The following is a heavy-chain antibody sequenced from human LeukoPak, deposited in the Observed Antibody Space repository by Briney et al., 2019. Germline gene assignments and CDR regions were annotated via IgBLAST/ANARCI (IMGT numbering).Heavy chain of an antibody. J-gene: IGHJ6*04. CDR1: GFTFSSNW. CDR3: ARKARWFGELSDPHYYSGMDV. D-gene: IGHD3-10*01. Sequence: PGGSLRLSCAASGFTFSSNWMSCVRQAPGKGLEWVANIKQDGSEKYYVDSVKGRFTISRDNTKNSLYLQMNSLRAEDTAVYYCARKARWFGELSDPHYYSGMDVWGKGTTVTVSS. CDR2: IKQDGSEK. V-gene: IGHV3-7*03.